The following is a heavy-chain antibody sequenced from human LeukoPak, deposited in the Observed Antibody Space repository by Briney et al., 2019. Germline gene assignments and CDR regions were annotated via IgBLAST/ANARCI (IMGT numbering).Heavy chain of an antibody. CDR1: GFTFRNHG. D-gene: IGHD2/OR15-2a*01. Sequence: GGSLRLSCAASGFTFRNHGMHWIRQAPGKGPEWVAIIWYDGSNKYYAASVNGRFTISRDNSKNTLYLQMNSLRDDDTAVYYCVGDRGALQYFDYWGQGTLVTVSS. J-gene: IGHJ4*02. V-gene: IGHV3-33*01. CDR2: IWYDGSNK. CDR3: VGDRGALQYFDY.